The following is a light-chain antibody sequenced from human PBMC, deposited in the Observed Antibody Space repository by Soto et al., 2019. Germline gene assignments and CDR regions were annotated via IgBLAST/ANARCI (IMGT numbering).Light chain of an antibody. Sequence: ETVMTQSPSTLSVSPGESATLSCRASQSISTHLAWYQQKPGQAPRLLIYGASTRATGIPARFSGSGSGTDFTLTISSLQSEDFAVYHCQQYNQSPETFGQGTKVDIK. V-gene: IGKV3-15*01. J-gene: IGKJ1*01. CDR2: GAS. CDR3: QQYNQSPET. CDR1: QSISTH.